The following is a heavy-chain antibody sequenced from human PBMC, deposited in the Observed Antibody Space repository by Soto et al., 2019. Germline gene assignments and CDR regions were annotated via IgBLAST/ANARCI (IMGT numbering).Heavy chain of an antibody. V-gene: IGHV1-18*01. CDR2: ISAYNGNT. Sequence: QVQLVQSGAEVKKPGASVKVSCKASGYTFTSYGISWVRQAPGQGLEWMGWISAYNGNTNYAQKLQGRVTMTTDTATSTAYMELRSLRSADTAVYYCASDFPGGDYGSGSYYKIGYWGQGTLVTVSS. CDR1: GYTFTSYG. CDR3: ASDFPGGDYGSGSYYKIGY. D-gene: IGHD3-10*01. J-gene: IGHJ4*02.